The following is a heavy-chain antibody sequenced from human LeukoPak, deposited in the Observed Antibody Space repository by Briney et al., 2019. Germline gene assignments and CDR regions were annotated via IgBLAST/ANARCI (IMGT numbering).Heavy chain of an antibody. CDR2: ISGSGGST. J-gene: IGHJ4*02. CDR1: GFSFSSYA. CDR3: AKDIRYYYDSSGYSDY. D-gene: IGHD3-22*01. Sequence: PGGSLRLSCAASGFSFSSYAMSWVRQAPGKGLEWFSAISGSGGSTYYADSVKGRFTISRDNSKNTLYLQMNSPRAEDTAVYYCAKDIRYYYDSSGYSDYWGQGTLVTVSS. V-gene: IGHV3-23*01.